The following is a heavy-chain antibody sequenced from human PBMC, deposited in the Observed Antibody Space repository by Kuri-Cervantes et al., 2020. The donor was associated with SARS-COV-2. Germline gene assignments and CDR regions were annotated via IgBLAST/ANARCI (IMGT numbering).Heavy chain of an antibody. J-gene: IGHJ6*02. CDR1: GGSLSGYY. D-gene: IGHD2-2*01. CDR3: ARSPRCSSTSCRYYYYGMDV. Sequence: SETLSLTCAVYGGSLSGYYWSWIRQPPGKGLEWIGEINHSGSTNYNPSLKSRVTISVDTSKNQFSLKLSSVTAADTAVYYCARSPRCSSTSCRYYYYGMDVWGQGTTVTVSS. CDR2: INHSGST. V-gene: IGHV4-34*01.